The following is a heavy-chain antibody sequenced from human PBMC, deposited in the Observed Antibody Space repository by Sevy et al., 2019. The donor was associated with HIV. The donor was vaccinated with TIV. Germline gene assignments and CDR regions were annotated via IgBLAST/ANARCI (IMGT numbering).Heavy chain of an antibody. V-gene: IGHV3-43*01. CDR1: GFTFDDYT. CDR2: ISWDGGST. J-gene: IGHJ6*02. Sequence: GGSLRLSCAASGFTFDDYTMHWVRQAPGKGLEWVSLISWDGGSTYYADSVKGRFTISRDNSKNSLYLQMNSLRTEDTAWYYCAKDLGEAVAGTGSYYYYGMDVWGQGTTVTVSS. D-gene: IGHD6-19*01. CDR3: AKDLGEAVAGTGSYYYYGMDV.